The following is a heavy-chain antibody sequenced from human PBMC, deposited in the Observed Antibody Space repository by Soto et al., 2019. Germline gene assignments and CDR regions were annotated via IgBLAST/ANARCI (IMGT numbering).Heavy chain of an antibody. Sequence: SETLSLTCTVSGGSISSYYWSWIRQPPGKGLEWIGYIYHSGSTYYNPSLKSRVTISVDTSKNQFSLKLSSVTAADTAVYYCARDIMGTNYYYYGMDVWGQGTTVTVSS. D-gene: IGHD2-8*01. V-gene: IGHV4-59*01. J-gene: IGHJ6*02. CDR2: IYHSGST. CDR1: GGSISSYY. CDR3: ARDIMGTNYYYYGMDV.